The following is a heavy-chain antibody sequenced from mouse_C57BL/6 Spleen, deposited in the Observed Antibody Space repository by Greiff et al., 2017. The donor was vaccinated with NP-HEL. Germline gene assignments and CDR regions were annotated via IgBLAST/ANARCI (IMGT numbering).Heavy chain of an antibody. D-gene: IGHD2-13*01. J-gene: IGHJ1*03. V-gene: IGHV5-16*01. Sequence: EVKVVESEGGLVQPGSSMKLSCTASGFTFSDYYMAWVRQVPEKGLEWVANINYDGSSTYYLDSLKSRFIISRDNAKNILYLQMSSLKSEDTATYYCARRLEPDWYFDVWGTGTTVTVSS. CDR2: INYDGSST. CDR3: ARRLEPDWYFDV. CDR1: GFTFSDYY.